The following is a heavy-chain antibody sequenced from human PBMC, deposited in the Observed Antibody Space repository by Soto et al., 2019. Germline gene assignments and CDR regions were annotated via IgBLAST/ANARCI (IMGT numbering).Heavy chain of an antibody. D-gene: IGHD3-3*01. CDR3: VIYDFWSGYYKSY. V-gene: IGHV4-30-2*01. CDR1: GGSISSGGYS. Sequence: PSETLSLTCAVSGGSISSGGYSWSWIRQPPGKGLEWIGYIYHSGSTYYNPSLKSRVTISVDRSKNQFSLKLSSVTAADTAVYYCVIYDFWSGYYKSYWGQGTLVTVSS. J-gene: IGHJ4*02. CDR2: IYHSGST.